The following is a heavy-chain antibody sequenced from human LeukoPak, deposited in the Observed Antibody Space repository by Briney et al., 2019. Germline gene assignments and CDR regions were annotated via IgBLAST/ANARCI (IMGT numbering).Heavy chain of an antibody. V-gene: IGHV3-23*01. CDR3: AKYYYDSSGYLPFR. CDR2: ISGSGGST. D-gene: IGHD3-22*01. CDR1: GFTFSSYA. J-gene: IGHJ3*01. Sequence: GGSLRLSCAASGFTFSSYAMSWVRQAPRKGLEWVSAISGSGGSTYYADSVKGRFTISRDNSKNTLYLQMNSLRAEDTAVYYCAKYYYDSSGYLPFRWGQGTTVTVSS.